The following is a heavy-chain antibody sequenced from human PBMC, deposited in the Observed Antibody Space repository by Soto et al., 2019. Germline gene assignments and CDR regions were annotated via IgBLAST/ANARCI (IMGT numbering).Heavy chain of an antibody. D-gene: IGHD1-26*01. CDR1: GFSLTTDRVG. CDR2: IYWDDSK. Sequence: QITLKESGPTLVKPTQTLTLTCTFSGFSLTTDRVGVGWIRQPPGEALEWLAVIYWDDSKTYRPSLESRLTIPKATSKNPVALTLPNMDSLDTATYYCAHAYGGRSLYWGQGTLVTVSS. CDR3: AHAYGGRSLY. V-gene: IGHV2-5*02. J-gene: IGHJ4*02.